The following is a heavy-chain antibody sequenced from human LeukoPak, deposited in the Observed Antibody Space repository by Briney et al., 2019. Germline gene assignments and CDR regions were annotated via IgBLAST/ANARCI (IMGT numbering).Heavy chain of an antibody. J-gene: IGHJ4*02. V-gene: IGHV4-61*02. CDR1: GGSISSGSYY. D-gene: IGHD3-3*01. CDR3: ARDGWSGSLVGLFDY. Sequence: PSETLSLTCTVSGGSISSGSYYWSWIRQPAGKGLEWIGRIYASGSTNYNPSLKSRVTMSVDTSKNQFSLKLSSVTAADTAVYYCARDGWSGSLVGLFDYWGQGTLVAVSS. CDR2: IYASGST.